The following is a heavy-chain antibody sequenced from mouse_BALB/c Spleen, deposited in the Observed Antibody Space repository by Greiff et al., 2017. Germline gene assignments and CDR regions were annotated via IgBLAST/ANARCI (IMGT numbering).Heavy chain of an antibody. CDR3: ARRGFITTVVATGDYFDY. CDR2: IDPANGNT. J-gene: IGHJ2*01. D-gene: IGHD1-1*01. CDR1: GFNIKDTY. V-gene: IGHV14-3*02. Sequence: VQLKQSGAELVKPGASVKLSCTASGFNIKDTYMHWVKQRPEQGLEWIGRIDPANGNTKYDPKFQGKATITADTSSNTAYLQLSSLTSEDTAVYYCARRGFITTVVATGDYFDYWGQGTTLTVSS.